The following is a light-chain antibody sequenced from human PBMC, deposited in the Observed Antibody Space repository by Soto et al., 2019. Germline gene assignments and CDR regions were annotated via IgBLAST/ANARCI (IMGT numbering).Light chain of an antibody. CDR1: SSDVGGYNY. V-gene: IGLV2-14*01. CDR2: EVS. CDR3: SSYTSSSTVV. Sequence: QSVLTQPASVSGSPGQSITIPCTGTSSDVGGYNYVSWYQQHPGKAPKLMIYEVSNRPSGVSNRFSGSKSGNTASLTISGLQAEDEADYSCSSYTSSSTVVFGGGTQLTVL. J-gene: IGLJ2*01.